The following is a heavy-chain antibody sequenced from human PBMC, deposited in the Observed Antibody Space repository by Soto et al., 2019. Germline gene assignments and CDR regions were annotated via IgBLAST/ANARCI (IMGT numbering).Heavy chain of an antibody. D-gene: IGHD2-21*02. CDR1: GGSISRYY. CDR2: MYNTGST. J-gene: IGHJ6*02. CDR3: ARDLWGYCGTDCYPLDV. V-gene: IGHV4-59*01. Sequence: TVSGGSISRYYWSWIRQPPGKGLEWIGYMYNTGSTVYNPSFKSRVTISVDTSKNQFSLKLNSVTAADTAVYYCARDLWGYCGTDCYPLDVWGQGTTVTVSS.